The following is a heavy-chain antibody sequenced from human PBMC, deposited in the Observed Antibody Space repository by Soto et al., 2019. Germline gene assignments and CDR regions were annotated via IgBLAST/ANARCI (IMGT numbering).Heavy chain of an antibody. CDR3: ATGNYDFWSGYYFYYYGMDV. CDR1: GFTFSSYA. V-gene: IGHV3-23*01. D-gene: IGHD3-3*01. CDR2: ISGSGGST. Sequence: PGGSLRLSCAASGFTFSSYAMSWVRQAPGKGLEWVSAISGSGGSTYYADSVKGRFTISRDNSKNTLYLQMNSLRAEDTAVYYCATGNYDFWSGYYFYYYGMDVWGQGTTVTVSS. J-gene: IGHJ6*02.